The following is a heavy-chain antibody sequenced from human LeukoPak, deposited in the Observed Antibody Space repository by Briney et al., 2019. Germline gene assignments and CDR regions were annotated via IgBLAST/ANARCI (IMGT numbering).Heavy chain of an antibody. CDR2: ISWNSGSI. J-gene: IGHJ4*02. V-gene: IGHV3-9*01. CDR1: GFTLDDYA. CDR3: ANDHVRDGYNYFSPFDS. Sequence: GGSLRLSCAASGFTLDDYAMRWVRQAPGKGLEWGSGISWNSGSIGYADSVKGRFTISRDNAENSLYLLMNSLRAEDTALYDCANDHVRDGYNYFSPFDSWGQGTLVTVSS. D-gene: IGHD5-24*01.